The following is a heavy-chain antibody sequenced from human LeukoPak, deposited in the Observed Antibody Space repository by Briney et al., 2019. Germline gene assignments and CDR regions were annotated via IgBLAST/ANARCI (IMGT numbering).Heavy chain of an antibody. Sequence: ASVKVSCKVSGYTLTELSMHWVRQAPGKGLEWMGGFDPEDGETIYAQKFQGRVTMTEDTSTDTAYMELSSLRSEDTAVYYCARGRFNYFDSNGHDAFDIWGQGTMVIVSS. D-gene: IGHD3-22*01. CDR2: FDPEDGET. CDR1: GYTLTELS. CDR3: ARGRFNYFDSNGHDAFDI. V-gene: IGHV1-24*01. J-gene: IGHJ3*02.